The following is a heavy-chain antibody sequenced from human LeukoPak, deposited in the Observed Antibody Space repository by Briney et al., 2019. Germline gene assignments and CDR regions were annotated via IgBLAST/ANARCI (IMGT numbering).Heavy chain of an antibody. J-gene: IGHJ3*02. V-gene: IGHV1-46*01. CDR1: GYTFTGYY. CDR3: ARVEWELIGGAFDI. CDR2: INPTGGST. Sequence: ASVKVSCKASGYTFTGYYIHWVRQAPGQGLEWMGVINPTGGSTNYAQKFQGRVTVTRDTSRSTVYMDLSSLRSEDTAVYYCARVEWELIGGAFDIWGQGTMVTVSA. D-gene: IGHD1-26*01.